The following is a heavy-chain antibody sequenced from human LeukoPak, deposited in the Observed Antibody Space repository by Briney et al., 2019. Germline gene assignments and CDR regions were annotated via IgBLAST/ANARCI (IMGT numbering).Heavy chain of an antibody. V-gene: IGHV1-2*06. D-gene: IGHD6-19*01. J-gene: IGHJ5*02. CDR1: GYTFTGYY. Sequence: ASVKVSCKASGYTFTGYYMHWVRQAPGQGLGWMGRINPNSGGTNYAQKFQGRVTMTRDTSISTAYMELSRLRSDDTAVYYCARVDSGWYNWFDPWGQGTLVTVSS. CDR2: INPNSGGT. CDR3: ARVDSGWYNWFDP.